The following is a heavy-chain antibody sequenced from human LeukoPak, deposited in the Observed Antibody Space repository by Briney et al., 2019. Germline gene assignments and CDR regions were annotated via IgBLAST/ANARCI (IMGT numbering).Heavy chain of an antibody. V-gene: IGHV3-21*01. CDR3: VRGDSRDY. CDR1: GFTLSTYT. D-gene: IGHD6-13*01. Sequence: GGSLRLSCAASGFTLSTYTMNWVRQAPGKGLEWVSSISASGTYSHHADSVKGRFTISRDNAKNSLYLDMGNLRAEDTAVYYCVRGDSRDYWGQGALVTVSS. J-gene: IGHJ4*02. CDR2: ISASGTYS.